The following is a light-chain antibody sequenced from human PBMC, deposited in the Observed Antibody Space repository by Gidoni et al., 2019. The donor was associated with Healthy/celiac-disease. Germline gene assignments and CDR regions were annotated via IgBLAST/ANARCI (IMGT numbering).Light chain of an antibody. Sequence: IQLTQSPSSLSASVGDRVTITCQASQDISNSLNWYQHKPGKAPKLLIYDASNLETGVPSRFSGGGSGTDFTFTISSLQPEDIATYYCQQYDNHPLTFXGXTKVEIK. CDR2: DAS. V-gene: IGKV1-33*01. CDR3: QQYDNHPLT. CDR1: QDISNS. J-gene: IGKJ4*01.